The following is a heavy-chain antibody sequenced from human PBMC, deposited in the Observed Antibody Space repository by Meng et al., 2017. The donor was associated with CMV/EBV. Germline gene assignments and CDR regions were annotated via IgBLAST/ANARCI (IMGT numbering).Heavy chain of an antibody. CDR2: IDTDGTVT. D-gene: IGHD1-14*01. Sequence: GQVVELGGGLVRPGGSLRLSCVDSGFTFSDYWRHWVRQAPGEGPVWVSRIDTDGTVTSYAESVRGRFTISRDNSKNTLYLQMNDLRAGDSGVYYCVRDLVGNRDSWGHGTLVTVSS. CDR1: GFTFSDYW. CDR3: VRDLVGNRDS. J-gene: IGHJ5*01. V-gene: IGHV3-74*03.